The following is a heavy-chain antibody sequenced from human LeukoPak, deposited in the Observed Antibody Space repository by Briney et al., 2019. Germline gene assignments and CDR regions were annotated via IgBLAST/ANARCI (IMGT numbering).Heavy chain of an antibody. CDR1: GYTFAGHH. CDR2: INPSSGDT. CDR3: ARAGHDSSGDSFRLDY. J-gene: IGHJ4*02. Sequence: ASVKVSCKTSGYTFAGHHIHWVRQAPGQGLEWMGWINPSSGDTKYAQNFQDRVIMSRDTSISTAYMDLSRLSSDDTAIYYCARAGHDSSGDSFRLDYWGQGTLVTVSS. D-gene: IGHD3-22*01. V-gene: IGHV1-2*02.